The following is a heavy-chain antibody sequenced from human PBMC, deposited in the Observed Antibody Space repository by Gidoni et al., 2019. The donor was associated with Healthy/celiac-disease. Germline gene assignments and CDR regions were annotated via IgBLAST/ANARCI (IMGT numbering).Heavy chain of an antibody. D-gene: IGHD3-3*01. V-gene: IGHV3-15*01. CDR3: TTVDFGVVTYDY. J-gene: IGHJ4*02. Sequence: EVQLVESGGGLVKPGGSLRLSCAASGFTFSNAWMSWVRQAPGKGLEWVGRIKSKTDGGTTDDAAPVKGRFTISRDDSKNTLYLQMNSLKTEDTAVYYCTTVDFGVVTYDYWGQGTLVTVSS. CDR2: IKSKTDGGTT. CDR1: GFTFSNAW.